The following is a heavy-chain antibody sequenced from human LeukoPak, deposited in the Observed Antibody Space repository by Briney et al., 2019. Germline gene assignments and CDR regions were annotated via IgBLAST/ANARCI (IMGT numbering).Heavy chain of an antibody. V-gene: IGHV3-21*01. J-gene: IGHJ2*01. CDR1: GFTFSGHG. CDR3: AKIGVIGKWYFDL. Sequence: GGSMRLSCEASGFTFSGHGMSWVRLAPGKGLEWVSSISSSSSYIYYADSVKGRFTISRDNAKNSLYLQMNSLRAEDTAVYYCAKIGVIGKWYFDLWGRGALVTVS. CDR2: ISSSSSYI. D-gene: IGHD1-20*01.